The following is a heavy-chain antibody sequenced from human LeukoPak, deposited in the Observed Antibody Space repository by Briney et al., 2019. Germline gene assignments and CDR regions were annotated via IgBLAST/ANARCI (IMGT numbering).Heavy chain of an antibody. CDR1: GGSLSSSSYY. CDR2: IYYSGST. CDR3: ARPRYSGSYSAYDS. Sequence: PSETLSLTCTVTGGSLSSSSYYWGWFRQPPGRGLEWFGSIYYSGSTYYNPSLKSRVTISVDTPKNQFSLKLSSVTAADTAVYYCARPRYSGSYSAYDSWGQGTLVTVSS. J-gene: IGHJ4*02. D-gene: IGHD1-26*01. V-gene: IGHV4-39*01.